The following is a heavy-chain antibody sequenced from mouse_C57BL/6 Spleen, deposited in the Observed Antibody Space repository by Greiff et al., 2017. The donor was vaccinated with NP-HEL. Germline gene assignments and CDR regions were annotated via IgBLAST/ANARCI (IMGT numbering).Heavy chain of an antibody. D-gene: IGHD1-1*01. V-gene: IGHV1-69*01. CDR3: ARDYYGSGGYFGY. Sequence: QVQLQQPGAELVMPGASVKLSCKASGYTFTSYWMHWVKQRPGQGLEWIGEIDPSDSYTNYNQKFKGKSTLTVDKSSRTAYMQLSSLTSEDSAVYYCARDYYGSGGYFGYWGQGTTVTVSS. CDR2: IDPSDSYT. J-gene: IGHJ2*01. CDR1: GYTFTSYW.